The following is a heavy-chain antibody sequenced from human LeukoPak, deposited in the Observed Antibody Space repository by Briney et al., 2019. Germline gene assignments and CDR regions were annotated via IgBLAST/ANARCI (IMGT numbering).Heavy chain of an antibody. Sequence: GGSLRLSCAASGFTFSSYWMHWVRQAPGKGLVWVSRINSDGSSTSYADSVKGRFTISRDNAKNSLYLQMNSLRAEDTAVYYCATPLDHYDSSGYHQGGDWGQGTLVTVSS. CDR3: ATPLDHYDSSGYHQGGD. CDR2: INSDGSST. CDR1: GFTFSSYW. J-gene: IGHJ4*02. V-gene: IGHV3-74*01. D-gene: IGHD3-22*01.